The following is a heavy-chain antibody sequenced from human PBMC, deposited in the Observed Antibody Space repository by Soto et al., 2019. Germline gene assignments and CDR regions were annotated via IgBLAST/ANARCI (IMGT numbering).Heavy chain of an antibody. CDR2: IYYAGST. CDR1: GGSISSTDHY. D-gene: IGHD2-15*01. CDR3: ARLVFHCLRGSCDDYNFYGLDV. V-gene: IGHV4-39*01. J-gene: IGHJ6*01. Sequence: LSLTFTVSGGSISSTDHYWGWIRQPPVKGLEWLGSIYYAGSTFHNPSLKRRATISVDTSRNQFSLRLSSVTASDTAVYYCARLVFHCLRGSCDDYNFYGLDVWGQGTTVIVS.